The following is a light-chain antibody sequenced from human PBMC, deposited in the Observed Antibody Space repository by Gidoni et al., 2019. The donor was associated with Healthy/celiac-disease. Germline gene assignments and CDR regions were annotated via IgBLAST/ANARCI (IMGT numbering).Light chain of an antibody. CDR1: QSVSSY. J-gene: IGKJ1*01. CDR2: DAS. Sequence: EIVLTQSPATLSLSPGDRATPSCRASQSVSSYLAWYQQKPGQAPRLLIYDASNRATGIPARFSGSVSGKDFTLTISSLEPEDFAVYYCQQRSNWLWTFGQGTKVEIK. V-gene: IGKV3-11*01. CDR3: QQRSNWLWT.